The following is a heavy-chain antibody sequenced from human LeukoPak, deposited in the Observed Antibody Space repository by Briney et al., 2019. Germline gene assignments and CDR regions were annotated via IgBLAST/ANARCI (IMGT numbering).Heavy chain of an antibody. J-gene: IGHJ3*02. CDR3: AKDINLGMYYDFWSGYHDAFDI. V-gene: IGHV3-9*01. CDR1: GFTFDDYA. D-gene: IGHD3-3*01. Sequence: GGSLRLSCAASGFTFDDYAMHWVRQAPGKGLEWVSGISWNSGSIGYADSVKGRFTISRDNAKNSLYLQMNSLRAEDTALYYCAKDINLGMYYDFWSGYHDAFDIWGQGTMVTVSS. CDR2: ISWNSGSI.